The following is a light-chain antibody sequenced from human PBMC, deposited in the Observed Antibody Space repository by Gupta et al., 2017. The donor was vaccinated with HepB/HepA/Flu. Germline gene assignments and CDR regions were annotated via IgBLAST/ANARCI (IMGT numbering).Light chain of an antibody. CDR3: ISYTTGDTWV. Sequence: DTVPKLLIYDVNNRPAGVSNRFSGSKSGNTASLTVSGLQAEDESYYYCISYTTGDTWVFGGGTKLTVL. J-gene: IGLJ3*02. CDR2: DVN. V-gene: IGLV2-14*03.